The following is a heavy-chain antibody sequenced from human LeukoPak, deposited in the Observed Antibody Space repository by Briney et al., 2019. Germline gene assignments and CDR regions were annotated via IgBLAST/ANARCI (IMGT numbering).Heavy chain of an antibody. V-gene: IGHV3-11*01. Sequence: GGSLRLSCAASGFNFSDHYMSWIRQAPGKGLKWVSYISSSVSTIYYADSVKGRFTISRDNAKNSLYLQMNSLRADDTAVYYCARGGSSWYDFVGYWGQGTLVTVSS. CDR3: ARGGSSWYDFVGY. J-gene: IGHJ4*02. CDR2: ISSSVSTI. CDR1: GFNFSDHY. D-gene: IGHD6-13*01.